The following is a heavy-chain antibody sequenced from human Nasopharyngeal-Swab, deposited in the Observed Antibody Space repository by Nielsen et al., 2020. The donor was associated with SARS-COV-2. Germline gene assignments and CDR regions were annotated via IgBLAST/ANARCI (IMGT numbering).Heavy chain of an antibody. CDR2: IWNDGGNK. CDR3: ARAGALSAGTPTSWIDY. Sequence: GESLKISCETSGFSFTTYGMHWVRQSLGKWLEWVAVIWNDGGNKYYADSVKGRFTISRDNSMNTLYLQMNSLRAEDTAVYYCARAGALSAGTPTSWIDYWGQGTLVTVSS. D-gene: IGHD1-7*01. J-gene: IGHJ4*02. V-gene: IGHV3-33*01. CDR1: GFSFTTYG.